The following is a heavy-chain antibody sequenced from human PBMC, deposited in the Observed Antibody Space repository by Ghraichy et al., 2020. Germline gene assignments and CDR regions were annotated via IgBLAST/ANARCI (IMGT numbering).Heavy chain of an antibody. CDR1: GGSFSGYY. CDR3: ASFPYGGKDY. V-gene: IGHV4-34*01. Sequence: SETLSLTCAVYGGSFSGYYWSWIRQPPGKGLEWIGEINHSGSTNYNPSLKSRVTISVDTSKNQFSLKLSSVTAADTAVYYCASFPYGGKDYWGQGTLVTVSS. J-gene: IGHJ4*02. CDR2: INHSGST. D-gene: IGHD4-23*01.